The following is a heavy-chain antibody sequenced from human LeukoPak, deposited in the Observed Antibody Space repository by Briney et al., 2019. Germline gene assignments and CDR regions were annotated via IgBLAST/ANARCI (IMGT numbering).Heavy chain of an antibody. Sequence: GGSLRLSCAASGFTFSSYGMHWVRQAPGKGLEWVAFIRYDGSNKYYADSVKGRFTISRDNSKNTLYLQMNSLRAEDTAVYYCAKDASWYGEYFDYWSQGTLVTVSS. V-gene: IGHV3-30*02. CDR2: IRYDGSNK. CDR1: GFTFSSYG. CDR3: AKDASWYGEYFDY. D-gene: IGHD6-13*01. J-gene: IGHJ4*02.